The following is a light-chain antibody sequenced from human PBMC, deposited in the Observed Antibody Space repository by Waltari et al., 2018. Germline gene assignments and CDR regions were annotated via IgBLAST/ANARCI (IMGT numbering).Light chain of an antibody. CDR2: KAS. Sequence: DIQMIQSPSTLSASVGDRVTISCRASQSIITWLAWYQQKPGKAPKLLVYKASSLESGVPSRFSGSGSGTEVTLTISSLQADDFATYYCQQYNKYPRTFGGGTKVEI. V-gene: IGKV1-5*03. CDR1: QSIITW. J-gene: IGKJ4*01. CDR3: QQYNKYPRT.